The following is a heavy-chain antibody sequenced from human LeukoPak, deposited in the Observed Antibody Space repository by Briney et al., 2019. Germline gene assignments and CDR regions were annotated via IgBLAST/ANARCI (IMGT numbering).Heavy chain of an antibody. CDR3: ARGGTYYPCIDY. Sequence: ASVKVSRKASGYTFTSSYINWVRQAPGQGLEWMGWVSAYNGRTSYVQNFQGRVTMTTDSSTNTAYMDLTSLTSDDTAMYYCARGGTYYPCIDYWGQGTLVTVSS. V-gene: IGHV1-18*01. D-gene: IGHD1-26*01. J-gene: IGHJ4*02. CDR1: GYTFTSSY. CDR2: VSAYNGRT.